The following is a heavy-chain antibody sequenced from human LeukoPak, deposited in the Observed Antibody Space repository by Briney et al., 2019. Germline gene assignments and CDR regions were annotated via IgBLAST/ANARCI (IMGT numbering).Heavy chain of an antibody. D-gene: IGHD2-2*01. Sequence: SETLSLTCAVYGGSFSGYYWSWIRQPPGKGLEWIGSIYYSGSTYYNPSLKSRVTISVDTSKNQFSLKLSSVTAADTAVYYCARVRCSSTSCYYYYYYYGMDVWGQGTTVTVSS. J-gene: IGHJ6*02. CDR3: ARVRCSSTSCYYYYYYYGMDV. CDR1: GGSFSGYY. CDR2: IYYSGST. V-gene: IGHV4-34*01.